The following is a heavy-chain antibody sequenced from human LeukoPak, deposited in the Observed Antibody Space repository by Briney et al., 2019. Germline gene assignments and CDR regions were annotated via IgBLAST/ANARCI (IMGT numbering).Heavy chain of an antibody. D-gene: IGHD5-12*01. CDR1: GYTFTSYG. V-gene: IGHV1-18*01. J-gene: IGHJ6*03. CDR2: ISAYNGNT. CDR3: ARVDIVGGLYMDV. Sequence: ASVKVSCKASGYTFTSYGISWVRQAPGQRLEWMGWISAYNGNTNYAQKLQGRVTMTTDTSTSTAYMELRSLRSDDTTVYYCARVDIVGGLYMDVWGKGTTVTVSS.